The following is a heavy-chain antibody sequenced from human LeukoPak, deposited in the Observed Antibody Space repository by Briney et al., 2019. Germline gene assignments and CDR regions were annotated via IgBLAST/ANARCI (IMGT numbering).Heavy chain of an antibody. D-gene: IGHD4-23*01. Sequence: RGSLRLSCAASGFTFSSYSMNWVRQAPGKGLEWVSSISSSSSYIYYADSVKGRFTISRDNAKNSLYLQMNSLRAEDTAVYYCARHGPNDYGGNWDWYFDLWGRGTLVTVSS. CDR2: ISSSSSYI. CDR3: ARHGPNDYGGNWDWYFDL. V-gene: IGHV3-21*04. J-gene: IGHJ2*01. CDR1: GFTFSSYS.